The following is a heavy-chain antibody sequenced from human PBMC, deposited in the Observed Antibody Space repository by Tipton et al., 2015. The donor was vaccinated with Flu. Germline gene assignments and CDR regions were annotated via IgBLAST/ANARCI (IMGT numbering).Heavy chain of an antibody. J-gene: IGHJ6*02. Sequence: LRLSCTVSGGSISSYYWSWIRQPPGKGLEWIGNIYYSGSTNYNPSLKSRVTISVDTSKNQFSLRLNSVTAADTAVYYCASGGTVRNGMDVWGQGTTVTVSS. V-gene: IGHV4-59*01. CDR2: IYYSGST. CDR1: GGSISSYY. CDR3: ASGGTVRNGMDV. D-gene: IGHD4-11*01.